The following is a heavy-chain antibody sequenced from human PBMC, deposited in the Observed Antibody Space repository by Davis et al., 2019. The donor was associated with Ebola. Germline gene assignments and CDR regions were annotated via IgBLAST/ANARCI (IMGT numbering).Heavy chain of an antibody. Sequence: SVKVSCKASGYTFTSYDINWVRQATGQGLEWMGGIIPIFGTANYAQKFQGRVTITADESTSTAYMELSSLRSEDTAVYYCARVFADRAAPDHMENWFDPWGQGTLVTVSS. J-gene: IGHJ5*02. CDR1: GYTFTSYD. D-gene: IGHD1-1*01. CDR2: IIPIFGTA. V-gene: IGHV1-69*13. CDR3: ARVFADRAAPDHMENWFDP.